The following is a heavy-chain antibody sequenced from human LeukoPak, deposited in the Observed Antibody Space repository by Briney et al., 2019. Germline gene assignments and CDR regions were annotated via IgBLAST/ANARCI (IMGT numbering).Heavy chain of an antibody. D-gene: IGHD5-18*01. V-gene: IGHV3-49*03. Sequence: GGSLRLSCAASGFTFSGSAMSWFRQAPGKGLEWLGFIRSKAHSGATEYAASVRGRFTISRDDSKSIAYLQMNSLKIEDTAMYYCTRGYSYGFHWGQGTLVTVSS. CDR2: IRSKAHSGAT. CDR1: GFTFSGSA. CDR3: TRGYSYGFH. J-gene: IGHJ4*02.